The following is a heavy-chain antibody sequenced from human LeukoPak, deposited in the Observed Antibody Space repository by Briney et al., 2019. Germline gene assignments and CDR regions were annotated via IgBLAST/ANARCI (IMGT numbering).Heavy chain of an antibody. J-gene: IGHJ4*02. CDR1: GYTFTSYY. CDR3: ARDGLAYCGGDCYSPSDY. V-gene: IGHV1-46*01. Sequence: ASVKVSCKASGYTFTSYYMHWVRQAPGQGLEWMGIINPSGGSTSYAQKFQGRVIMTRDTSTSTVYMELSSLRSEDTAVYYCARDGLAYCGGDCYSPSDYWGQGTLVTVSS. D-gene: IGHD2-21*02. CDR2: INPSGGST.